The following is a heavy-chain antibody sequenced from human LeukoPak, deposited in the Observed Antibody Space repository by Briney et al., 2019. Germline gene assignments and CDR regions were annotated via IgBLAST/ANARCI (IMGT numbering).Heavy chain of an antibody. V-gene: IGHV3-7*03. J-gene: IGHJ4*02. CDR3: ARDNGWSADF. D-gene: IGHD2-15*01. Sequence: GGSLRLSCAASGFTFSRHWMFWVRQAPGRGLEWVANIKQDGSAKPYVDSVKGRFTISRDNAKNSLFLQMNSLRAEDTAVYYCARDNGWSADFWGQGTLVTVSS. CDR1: GFTFSRHW. CDR2: IKQDGSAK.